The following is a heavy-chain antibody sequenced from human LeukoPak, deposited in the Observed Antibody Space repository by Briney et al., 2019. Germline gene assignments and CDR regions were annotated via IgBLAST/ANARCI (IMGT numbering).Heavy chain of an antibody. D-gene: IGHD1-14*01. CDR2: IRYDGSNK. CDR1: GFTFSSYG. J-gene: IGHJ3*02. CDR3: AKDRAHSGPDAFDI. Sequence: GGSLRLSCAASGFTFSSYGMHRVRQAPGKGLEWVAFIRYDGSNKYYADSVKGRFTISRDNSKNTLYLQMNSLRAEDTAVYYCAKDRAHSGPDAFDIWGQGTMVTVSS. V-gene: IGHV3-30*02.